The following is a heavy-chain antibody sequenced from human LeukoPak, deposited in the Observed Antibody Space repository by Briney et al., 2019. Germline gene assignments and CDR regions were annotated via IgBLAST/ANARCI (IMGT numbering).Heavy chain of an antibody. CDR2: TYYSGGT. CDR3: ARAGGYYDSSGSGIDY. D-gene: IGHD3-22*01. J-gene: IGHJ4*02. V-gene: IGHV4-59*01. CDR1: GGSISSYY. Sequence: SETLSLTCTVSGGSISSYYWSWIRQPPGKGLEWIGYTYYSGGTNYNPSLKSRVTISVDTSKNQFSLKLSSVTAADTAVYYCARAGGYYDSSGSGIDYWGQGTLVTVSS.